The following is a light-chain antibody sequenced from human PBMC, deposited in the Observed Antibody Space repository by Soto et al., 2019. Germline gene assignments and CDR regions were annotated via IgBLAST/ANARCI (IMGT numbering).Light chain of an antibody. J-gene: IGKJ3*01. V-gene: IGKV3-20*01. Sequence: EIVLTQSPGTLSLSPGERATLSCRASQSVSSSYLAWYPHKPGQAPRLLIYGASTSATGIPDRFSGSVSGTDFTLAISRLEPEDFAVYFCQQFGSPFTFGPGTKVDLK. CDR2: GAS. CDR3: QQFGSPFT. CDR1: QSVSSSY.